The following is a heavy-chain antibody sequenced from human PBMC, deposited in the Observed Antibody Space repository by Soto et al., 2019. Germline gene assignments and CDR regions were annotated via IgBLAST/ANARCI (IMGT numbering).Heavy chain of an antibody. Sequence: GESLKISCAASGFSFSDYGMNWVRQAPGKGLEWVSFISDTGRTLYYADSVKGRFVISRDNGKNSLYLQMDGLRDEDTAVYYCARRQGLLQYIDYWGQGTLVTVSS. J-gene: IGHJ4*02. V-gene: IGHV3-48*02. CDR1: GFSFSDYG. CDR2: ISDTGRTL. CDR3: ARRQGLLQYIDY. D-gene: IGHD3-22*01.